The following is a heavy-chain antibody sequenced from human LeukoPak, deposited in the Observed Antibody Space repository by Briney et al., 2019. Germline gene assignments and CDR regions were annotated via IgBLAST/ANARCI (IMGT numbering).Heavy chain of an antibody. D-gene: IGHD6-13*01. CDR3: ARDIIRGDSSSWPIDY. CDR2: ISSSSSYI. CDR1: GFTFSSYS. J-gene: IGHJ4*02. V-gene: IGHV3-21*01. Sequence: GGSLRLSCAASGFTFSSYSMNWVRQAPGKGLEWVSSISSSSSYIYYADSVKVRFTISRDNAKNSLYLQMNSLRAEDTAVYYCARDIIRGDSSSWPIDYWGQGTLVTVSS.